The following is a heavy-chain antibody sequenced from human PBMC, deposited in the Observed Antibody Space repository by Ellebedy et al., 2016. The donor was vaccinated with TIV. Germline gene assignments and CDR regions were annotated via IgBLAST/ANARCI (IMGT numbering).Heavy chain of an antibody. J-gene: IGHJ3*02. CDR1: GYSFTSYW. Sequence: GESLKISXKGSGYSFTSYWIGWVRQMPGKGLEWVGIIYPGDSDTRYSPSFQGQVTISADKSISTAYLQWSSLKASDAAMYYCARPPTADAFDIWGQGTMVTVSS. D-gene: IGHD5-18*01. CDR2: IYPGDSDT. V-gene: IGHV5-51*01. CDR3: ARPPTADAFDI.